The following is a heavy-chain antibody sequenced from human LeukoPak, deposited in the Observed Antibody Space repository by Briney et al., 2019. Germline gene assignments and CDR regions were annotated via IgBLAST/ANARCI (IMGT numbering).Heavy chain of an antibody. Sequence: KVSCKDSGYSFTSYWIGWVRQMPGKGLEWMGIIYPGASDTRYSPSFQGQVTISADKSINTAYLQWSSLKASDTAIYYCARRGEAMDPFDYWGQGTLVTVSS. CDR1: GYSFTSYW. V-gene: IGHV5-51*01. D-gene: IGHD5-18*01. CDR3: ARRGEAMDPFDY. CDR2: IYPGASDT. J-gene: IGHJ4*02.